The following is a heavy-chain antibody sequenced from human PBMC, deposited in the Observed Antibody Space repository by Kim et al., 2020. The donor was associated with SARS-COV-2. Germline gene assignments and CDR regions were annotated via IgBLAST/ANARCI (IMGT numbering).Heavy chain of an antibody. J-gene: IGHJ4*01. D-gene: IGHD3-22*01. CDR2: IYYSGST. CDR1: GGSISSYY. Sequence: SETLSLTCTVSGGSISSYYWSWIRQPPGKGLEWIGYIYYSGSTTYNPSLKSRVTISVDTSKNQFSLKLSSVTAADTAVYYCARGSDSSCYEPTYYFDYLG. CDR3: ARGSDSSCYEPTYYFDY. V-gene: IGHV4-59*13.